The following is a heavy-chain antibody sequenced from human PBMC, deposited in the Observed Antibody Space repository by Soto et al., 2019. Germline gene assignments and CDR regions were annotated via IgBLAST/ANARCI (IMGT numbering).Heavy chain of an antibody. CDR3: AKDRYLDHDSRGYLFDN. J-gene: IGHJ4*02. D-gene: IGHD3-22*01. Sequence: GGSLRLSCAASGFTFNIYAMAWVRQAPGKGLEWVSAISRYGDFTYYADSVEGRFTISRDNSRNTLYLQMNSLRAEDTALYYCAKDRYLDHDSRGYLFDNWGQGTLVTVSS. CDR1: GFTFNIYA. CDR2: ISRYGDFT. V-gene: IGHV3-23*01.